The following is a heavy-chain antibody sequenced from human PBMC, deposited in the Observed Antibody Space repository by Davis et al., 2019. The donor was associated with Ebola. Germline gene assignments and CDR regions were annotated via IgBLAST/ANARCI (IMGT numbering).Heavy chain of an antibody. Sequence: GESLKISCAASGFTFNRYAMHWVRQAPGKGLEWVAVISYDGSKKYYADSVKGRFTISRDDSKNTLYLQLDSLRAEDTAVYYCARDSGSSSVYWGQGTLVTVSS. D-gene: IGHD6-6*01. V-gene: IGHV3-30-3*01. CDR3: ARDSGSSSVY. CDR1: GFTFNRYA. CDR2: ISYDGSKK. J-gene: IGHJ4*02.